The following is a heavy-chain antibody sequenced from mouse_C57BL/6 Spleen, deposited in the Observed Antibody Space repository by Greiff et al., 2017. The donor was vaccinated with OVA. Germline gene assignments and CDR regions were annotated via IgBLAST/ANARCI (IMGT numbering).Heavy chain of an antibody. CDR2: IYPGNSDT. J-gene: IGHJ1*03. CDR3: TSADGYYGYFDV. D-gene: IGHD2-3*01. V-gene: IGHV1-5*01. Sequence: EVHLVESGTVLARPGASVKMSCKTSGYTFTSYWMHWVKQRPGQGLEWIGAIYPGNSDTSYNQKFKGKAKLTAVTSASTAYMELSSLTNEDSAVYYCTSADGYYGYFDVWGTGTTVTVSS. CDR1: GYTFTSYW.